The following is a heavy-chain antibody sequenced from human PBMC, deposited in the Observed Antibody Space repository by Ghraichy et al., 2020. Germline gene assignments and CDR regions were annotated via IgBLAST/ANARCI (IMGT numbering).Heavy chain of an antibody. J-gene: IGHJ5*02. D-gene: IGHD3-3*01. Sequence: SETLSLTCTVSGGSISSGSYYWSWIRQPAGKGLEWIGRIYTSGSTNYNPSLKSRVTILVDTSKNQFSLKLSSVTAADTAVYYCARDTAYYDFWSGYFNNWFDPWGQGTLVTVSS. V-gene: IGHV4-61*02. CDR1: GGSISSGSYY. CDR3: ARDTAYYDFWSGYFNNWFDP. CDR2: IYTSGST.